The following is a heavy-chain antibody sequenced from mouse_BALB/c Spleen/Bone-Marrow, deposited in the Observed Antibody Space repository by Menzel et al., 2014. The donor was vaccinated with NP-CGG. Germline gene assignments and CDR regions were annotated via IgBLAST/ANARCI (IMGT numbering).Heavy chain of an antibody. D-gene: IGHD1-2*01. V-gene: IGHV7-3*02. Sequence: EVHLVESGGGLVQPGGSLRLSCATSGFTFTDYYMNWVRQPPGKALEWLGFIRNKANGYTTEYSASVKGRFTISRDNSQCILYLQMNTLRAEDSATYYCARDIGRLLFDFWGQGTTLTVSS. CDR1: GFTFTDYY. CDR2: IRNKANGYTT. J-gene: IGHJ2*01. CDR3: ARDIGRLLFDF.